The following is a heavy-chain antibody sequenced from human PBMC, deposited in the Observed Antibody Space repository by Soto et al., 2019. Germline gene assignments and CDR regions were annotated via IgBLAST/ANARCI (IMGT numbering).Heavy chain of an antibody. J-gene: IGHJ5*02. CDR3: ARYLWSDCGGDCYPNNWFDP. CDR2: IWYDGSNK. D-gene: IGHD2-21*02. Sequence: QVQLVESGGGVVQPGRSLRLSCAASGCTFSSYGMHWVRQAPGKGLEWVAVIWYDGSNKYYADSVKGRFTISRDNSKNTLYLQMNSLRAEDTAVYYCARYLWSDCGGDCYPNNWFDPWGQGTLVTVSS. CDR1: GCTFSSYG. V-gene: IGHV3-33*01.